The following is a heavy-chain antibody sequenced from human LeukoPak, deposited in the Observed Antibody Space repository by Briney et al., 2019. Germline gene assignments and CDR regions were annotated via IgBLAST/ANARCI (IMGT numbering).Heavy chain of an antibody. J-gene: IGHJ5*02. Sequence: GGSLRLSCAASRVTFDDYGMSVGRQAPGKGLEWVSGINWNGGSTGYADSVKGRFTISRDNAKNSLYLQMNSLRAEDTALYSCARDPYTPRGGSCPWFDPWGQGTLVTVSS. D-gene: IGHD2-15*01. CDR2: INWNGGST. V-gene: IGHV3-20*04. CDR3: ARDPYTPRGGSCPWFDP. CDR1: RVTFDDYG.